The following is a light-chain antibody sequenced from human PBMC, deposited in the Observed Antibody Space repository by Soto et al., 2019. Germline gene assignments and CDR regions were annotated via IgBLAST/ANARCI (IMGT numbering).Light chain of an antibody. J-gene: IGLJ3*02. CDR1: SSNIGAGYD. CDR3: QSHDSSLSGRV. V-gene: IGLV1-40*01. CDR2: GNS. Sequence: QSVLTQPPSVSGAPGQRVTISCTGSSSNIGAGYDVHWYQQLPGTAPKLLIYGNSNRPSGVPDRFSGSKSGTSASLAITGLQAEDEAEYYCQSHDSSLSGRVFGGGTKLTVL.